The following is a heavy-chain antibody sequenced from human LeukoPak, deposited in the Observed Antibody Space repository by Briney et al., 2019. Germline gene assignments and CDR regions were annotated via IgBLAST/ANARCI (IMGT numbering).Heavy chain of an antibody. CDR2: INPNSGGT. CDR1: GYTITDYY. J-gene: IGHJ4*02. D-gene: IGHD3-10*01. CDR3: ARAHYLRLYFFDY. Sequence: ASVKVSRKASGYTITDYYIHWVRQAPGQGLEWMGWINPNSGGTNYAQTFEGRVTMTTDTSINTAYVELTSLTSDDTAVYFCARAHYLRLYFFDYWGQGTLVTVSS. V-gene: IGHV1-2*02.